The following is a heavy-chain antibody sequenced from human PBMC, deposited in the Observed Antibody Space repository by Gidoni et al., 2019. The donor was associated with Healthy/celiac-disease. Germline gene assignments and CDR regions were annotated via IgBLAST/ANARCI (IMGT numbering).Heavy chain of an antibody. CDR1: GFTFSNAW. D-gene: IGHD3-16*01. CDR2: IKSKTDGGTT. CDR3: TTQDDYVWGSYDSDY. V-gene: IGHV3-15*01. Sequence: EVQLVESGGGLVKPGGSLRLSCAASGFTFSNAWMSWVRQAPGKGLEWVGRIKSKTDGGTTDYAAPVKGRFTISRDDSKNTLYLQMNSLKTEDTAVYYCTTQDDYVWGSYDSDYWGQGTLVTVSS. J-gene: IGHJ4*02.